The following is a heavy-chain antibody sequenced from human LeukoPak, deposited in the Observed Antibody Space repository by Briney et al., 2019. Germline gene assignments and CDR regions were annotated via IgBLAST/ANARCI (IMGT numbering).Heavy chain of an antibody. Sequence: ASVKVSCKASGGTFSSYAISWVRQAPGQGLEWMGGIIPIFGTANYAQKFQGRVTITADKSTSTAYMELSSLRSEDTAVYYCARDFGIVATYNWFDPWGQGTLVTVSS. CDR1: GGTFSSYA. CDR2: IIPIFGTA. CDR3: ARDFGIVATYNWFDP. V-gene: IGHV1-69*06. D-gene: IGHD5-12*01. J-gene: IGHJ5*02.